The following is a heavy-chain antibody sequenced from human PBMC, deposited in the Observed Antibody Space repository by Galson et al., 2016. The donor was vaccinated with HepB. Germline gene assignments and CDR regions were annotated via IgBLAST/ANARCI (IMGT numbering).Heavy chain of an antibody. CDR2: ISYAETYK. D-gene: IGHD1-26*01. J-gene: IGHJ4*01. CDR1: GFTFSNFG. V-gene: IGHV3-30*18. Sequence: SLRLSCAASGFTFSNFGLHWVRPAPGKGLEWVAVISYAETYKYYADSVQGRFTISRDNSKNTLYLQMNSRRPEDTAVYDCAKDRPAYSGSYWGYFEYWGQGTLVTVSS. CDR3: AKDRPAYSGSYWGYFEY.